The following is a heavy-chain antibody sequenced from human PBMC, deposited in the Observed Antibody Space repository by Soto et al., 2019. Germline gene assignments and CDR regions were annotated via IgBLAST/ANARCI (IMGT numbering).Heavy chain of an antibody. J-gene: IGHJ5*02. CDR3: APCNGGSCYNNWFDP. CDR1: GYTFTSYG. V-gene: IGHV1-18*04. CDR2: ISAYNGNT. Sequence: GASVKVSCKASGYTFTSYGISWVRQAPGQGLEWMGWISAYNGNTNYAQKLQGRVTMTTDTSTSTAYMELRSLRSDDTAVYYCAPCNGGSCYNNWFDPWGQGTLVTVSS. D-gene: IGHD2-15*01.